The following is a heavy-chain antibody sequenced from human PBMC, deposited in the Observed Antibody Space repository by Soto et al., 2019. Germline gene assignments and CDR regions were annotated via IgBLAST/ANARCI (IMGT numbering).Heavy chain of an antibody. D-gene: IGHD3-16*02. J-gene: IGHJ6*03. CDR1: GGSFRGYY. CDR3: ARGVITFGGVIVTYYYYYMDV. Sequence: QVQLQQWGAGLLKPSETLSLTCAVYGGSFRGYYWSWIRQPPGKGMAWMGEINHSGSTNYNPSLKSRVTISVDTSKNQFSLKLSSVTAADTAVYYCARGVITFGGVIVTYYYYYMDVWGKGTTVTVSS. V-gene: IGHV4-34*01. CDR2: INHSGST.